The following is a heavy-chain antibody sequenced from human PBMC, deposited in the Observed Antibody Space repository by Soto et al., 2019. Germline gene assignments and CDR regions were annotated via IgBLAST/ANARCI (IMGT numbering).Heavy chain of an antibody. J-gene: IGHJ1*01. CDR3: AGRYPGGEYSQH. D-gene: IGHD1-20*01. CDR1: GGSISSYY. CDR2: IYYSGST. Sequence: SETLSLTCTVSGGSISSYYWSWIRQPPGKGLEWIGYIYYSGSTSYNPSLKSRVTISVDTSKNQFSLKLSSVTAADSAVYYCAGRYPGGEYSQHWGQGTLVTVSS. V-gene: IGHV4-59*01.